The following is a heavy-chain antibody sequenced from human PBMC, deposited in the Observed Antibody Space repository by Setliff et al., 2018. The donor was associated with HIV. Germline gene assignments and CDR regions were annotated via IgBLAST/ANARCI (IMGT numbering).Heavy chain of an antibody. D-gene: IGHD3-9*01. CDR2: INAGNGNT. CDR1: GYTFTTYA. CDR3: ARGHDSLTGYSFDF. Sequence: ASVKVSCKASGYTFTTYAIFWVRQAPGQRLEWMGWINAGNGNTKYSQRFQGRVTITIDTSASTAYMELSSLRSEDTAVYYCARGHDSLTGYSFDFWGQGTLVTVSS. V-gene: IGHV1-3*01. J-gene: IGHJ4*02.